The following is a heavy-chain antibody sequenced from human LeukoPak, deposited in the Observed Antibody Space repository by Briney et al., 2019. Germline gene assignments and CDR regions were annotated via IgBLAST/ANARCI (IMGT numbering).Heavy chain of an antibody. CDR1: GFSFSSYE. J-gene: IGHJ4*01. D-gene: IGHD6-19*01. Sequence: GSLRLSCAASGFSFSSYEMNWVRQAPGKGLEWVSYISSSLRTIDYADSVKGRFTISRDNAKNSLYLQMNSLRAEDTAVYYCARGIALPGILGFDCWGEGTLASVSS. CDR3: ARGIALPGILGFDC. CDR2: ISSSLRTI. V-gene: IGHV3-48*03.